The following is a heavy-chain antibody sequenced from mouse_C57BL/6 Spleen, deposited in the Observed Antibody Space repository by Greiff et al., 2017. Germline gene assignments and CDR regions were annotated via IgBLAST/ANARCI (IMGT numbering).Heavy chain of an antibody. CDR1: GYAFSSYW. Sequence: QVQLQQSGAELVKPGASVKISCKASGYAFSSYWMNWVKQRPGKGLEWIGQIYPGDGDTNYNGKFKGKATLTADKASSTAYMQRSSLTSEDSAVYFCARPIYYGNYIYAMDYWGQGTSVTVSS. V-gene: IGHV1-80*01. CDR3: ARPIYYGNYIYAMDY. CDR2: IYPGDGDT. J-gene: IGHJ4*01. D-gene: IGHD2-1*01.